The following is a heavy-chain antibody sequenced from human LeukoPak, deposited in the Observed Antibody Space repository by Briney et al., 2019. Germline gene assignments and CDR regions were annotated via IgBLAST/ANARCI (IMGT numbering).Heavy chain of an antibody. CDR1: GGSISSYY. V-gene: IGHV4-59*01. J-gene: IGHJ6*02. CDR2: IYYSGST. CDR3: ARVAIATVAGWRDYYYYGMDV. D-gene: IGHD6-19*01. Sequence: SETLSLTCTVSGGSISSYYWSWIRQPPGKGLEWIGYIYYSGSTNFNPSLKSRVTISVDTSKNQFSLKLSSVTAADTAVYYCARVAIATVAGWRDYYYYGMDVWGQGTTVTVSS.